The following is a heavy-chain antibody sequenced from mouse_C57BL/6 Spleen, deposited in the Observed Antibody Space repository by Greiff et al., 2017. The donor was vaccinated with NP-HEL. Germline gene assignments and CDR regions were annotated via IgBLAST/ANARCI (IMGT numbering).Heavy chain of an antibody. CDR1: GFTFSSYA. J-gene: IGHJ2*01. Sequence: EVMLVESGGGLVKPGGSLKLSCAASGFTFSSYAMSWVRQTPEKRLEWVATISDGGSYTYYPDNVKGRFTISRDNAKNNLYLQMSHLKSEDTAMYYCATGTKNYWGQGTTLTVSS. D-gene: IGHD4-1*01. V-gene: IGHV5-4*03. CDR3: ATGTKNY. CDR2: ISDGGSYT.